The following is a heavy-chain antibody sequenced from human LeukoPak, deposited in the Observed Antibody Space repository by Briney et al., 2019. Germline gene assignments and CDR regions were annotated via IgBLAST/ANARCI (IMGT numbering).Heavy chain of an antibody. Sequence: PSETLSLTCAVYGGTFSGYYWSWIRQPPGKGLEWIGEINHSGSTNYNPSLKSRVTISVDTSKNQFSMKLISVTAADTAVYYCARTGLWLRLNDYWGQGTLVTVSS. CDR2: INHSGST. CDR1: GGTFSGYY. V-gene: IGHV4-34*01. J-gene: IGHJ4*02. D-gene: IGHD5-12*01. CDR3: ARTGLWLRLNDY.